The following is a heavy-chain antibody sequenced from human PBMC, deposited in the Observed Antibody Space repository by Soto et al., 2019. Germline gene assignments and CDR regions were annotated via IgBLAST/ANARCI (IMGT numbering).Heavy chain of an antibody. V-gene: IGHV3-30*04. CDR3: AREGDYNVDY. Sequence: GGSLRLSCAASGFTFSSYAMHWVRQAPGKGLEWVAVISYDGSNKYYADSVKGRFTISRDNSKNTLYLQMNSLRAEDTAVYYCAREGDYNVDYWGQGTLVTVSS. D-gene: IGHD4-17*01. J-gene: IGHJ4*02. CDR1: GFTFSSYA. CDR2: ISYDGSNK.